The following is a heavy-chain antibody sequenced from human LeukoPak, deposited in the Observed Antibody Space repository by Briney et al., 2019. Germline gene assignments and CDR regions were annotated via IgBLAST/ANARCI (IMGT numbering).Heavy chain of an antibody. V-gene: IGHV3-21*06. CDR3: ARDRDVPAIGMDV. Sequence: GGSLRLSCAASGFTFSSYSMNWVRQAPGKGLEWVSSISSSSSYMYYADSVKGRFTISRDNAKNSLYLQMNSLRAEDTAVYYCARDRDVPAIGMDVWGQGTTVTVSS. CDR2: ISSSSSYM. J-gene: IGHJ6*02. CDR1: GFTFSSYS.